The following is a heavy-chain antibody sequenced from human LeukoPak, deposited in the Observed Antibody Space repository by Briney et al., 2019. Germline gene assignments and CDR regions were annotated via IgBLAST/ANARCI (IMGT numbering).Heavy chain of an antibody. V-gene: IGHV3-30*03. CDR3: ARGYGENSDYHLKD. J-gene: IGHJ4*02. CDR1: GFTFNSYV. CDR2: IEYDENRK. D-gene: IGHD4-11*01. Sequence: GGSLRLSCAASGFTFNSYVMHWVRQAPGKGPEWVAVIEYDENRKYYEDSVKGRFTISRDNSKNMLYLQINSLTTEDTAVYYCARGYGENSDYHLKDWGQGTLVTVSS.